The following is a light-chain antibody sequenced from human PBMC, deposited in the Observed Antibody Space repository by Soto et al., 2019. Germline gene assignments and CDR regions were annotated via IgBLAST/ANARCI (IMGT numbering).Light chain of an antibody. Sequence: SVVTQAAWVSGSPGESITISCTGTSSDVGAYNYVSWYQQYPGKAPKLMIYGVTNRPSGVSNRFSGSKTGNTASLTISGLQAEDEADYYCFSHRGGDSHVFGTGTKVTVL. CDR1: SSDVGAYNY. V-gene: IGLV2-14*01. CDR2: GVT. J-gene: IGLJ1*01. CDR3: FSHRGGDSHV.